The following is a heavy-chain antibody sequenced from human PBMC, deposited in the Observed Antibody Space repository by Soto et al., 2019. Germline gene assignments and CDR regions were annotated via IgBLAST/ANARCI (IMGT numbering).Heavy chain of an antibody. CDR2: VSSSGST. CDR3: ARGLMIGEVITHGMAV. CDR1: GDCVWISF. D-gene: IGHD3-16*02. V-gene: IGHV4-59*02. Sequence: PSETLALGCVLSGDCVWISFGALLRQPPRKGLEWIGDVSSSGSTNYNPSLKSRLIVSLDTSKSQLSLKLNSVTAADTAVYYCARGLMIGEVITHGMAVLRQGTTVTV. J-gene: IGHJ6*01.